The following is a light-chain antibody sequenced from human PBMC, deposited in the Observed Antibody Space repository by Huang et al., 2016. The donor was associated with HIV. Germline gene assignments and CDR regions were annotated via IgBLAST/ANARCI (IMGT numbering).Light chain of an antibody. Sequence: ATLSRRASQTVNSNLAWYQHKPGQAPRLLIYGASTRATGVPARFSGSGSGTKFTLTISSLQSEDFAVYYCQQYNNWLAFGQGTKVEIK. CDR1: QTVNSN. CDR2: GAS. J-gene: IGKJ1*01. V-gene: IGKV3-15*01. CDR3: QQYNNWLA.